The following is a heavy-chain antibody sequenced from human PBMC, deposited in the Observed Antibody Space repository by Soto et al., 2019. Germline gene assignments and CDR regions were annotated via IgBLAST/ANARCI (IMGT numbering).Heavy chain of an antibody. CDR1: GLAFSSYW. V-gene: IGHV3-74*01. Sequence: EVHLVESGGGSVQPGGSLRLSCAGSGLAFSSYWIHWVRQVPGKGLVWVSRINSDGSTTSYADSVRGRFTISRDNAKDTLYLQMNSLRAEDTALYYCARVGQGRYYFDYWGQGTLVTVSS. CDR2: INSDGSTT. CDR3: ARVGQGRYYFDY. J-gene: IGHJ4*02.